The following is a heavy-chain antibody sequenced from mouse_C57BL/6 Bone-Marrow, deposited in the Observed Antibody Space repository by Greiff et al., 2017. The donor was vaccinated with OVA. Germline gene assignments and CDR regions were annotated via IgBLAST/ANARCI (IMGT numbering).Heavy chain of an antibody. CDR3: ARRDYSNFKGYFDV. CDR2: LYPGDGDT. V-gene: IGHV1-80*01. D-gene: IGHD2-5*01. J-gene: IGHJ1*03. Sequence: VQLQQSGAELVKPGASVKISCKASGYAFSSYWMNWVKQRPGKGLEWIGQLYPGDGDTNYNGKFKGKATLTADKSSSTAYMQLSSLTSEDSAVYFCARRDYSNFKGYFDVWGTGTTVTVSS. CDR1: GYAFSSYW.